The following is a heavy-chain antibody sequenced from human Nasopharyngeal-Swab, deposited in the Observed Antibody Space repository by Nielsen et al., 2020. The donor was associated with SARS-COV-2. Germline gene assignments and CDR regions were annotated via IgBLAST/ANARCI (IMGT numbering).Heavy chain of an antibody. J-gene: IGHJ6*03. V-gene: IGHV4-59*08. Sequence: SETLSLTCTVSGGSISSYYWSWIRQPPGKGLEWIGYIYYSGSTNYNPSLKSRVTISVDTSKNQLSLKLNSVTAADTAVYYCARQYSGSYDYYYYYYMDVWGKGTTVTVSS. CDR3: ARQYSGSYDYYYYYYMDV. CDR2: IYYSGST. D-gene: IGHD1-26*01. CDR1: GGSISSYY.